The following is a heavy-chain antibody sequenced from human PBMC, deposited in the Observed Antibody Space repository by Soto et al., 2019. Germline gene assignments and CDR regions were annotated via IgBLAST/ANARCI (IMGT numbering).Heavy chain of an antibody. CDR2: MIPILGLT. V-gene: IGHV1-69*02. J-gene: IGHJ5*02. D-gene: IGHD1-26*01. CDR3: ARPTYGTWDGRFEP. Sequence: QVHLVQSGPEVKKPGSSVRVSCKTSGDTFSTSTISGVRQAPGQGFEWMGRMIPILGLTKYAQTFQGRLTLTADTATSPAYLVLSSLTSNDTAVYYCARPTYGTWDGRFEPWGQGALVIVPS. CDR1: GDTFSTST.